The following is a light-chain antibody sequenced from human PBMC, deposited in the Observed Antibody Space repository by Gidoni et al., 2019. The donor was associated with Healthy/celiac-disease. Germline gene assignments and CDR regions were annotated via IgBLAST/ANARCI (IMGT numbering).Light chain of an antibody. Sequence: EIVMTQSPATLSVSPGERATLSCRASQSVSSNLAWYQQKPGQAPRLLIYGASPRATGIPARFSGSGSGTEFTLTISSLQSEDFAVYYCQQYNNWPPSFXQXTKLEIK. J-gene: IGKJ2*03. CDR3: QQYNNWPPS. CDR1: QSVSSN. CDR2: GAS. V-gene: IGKV3-15*01.